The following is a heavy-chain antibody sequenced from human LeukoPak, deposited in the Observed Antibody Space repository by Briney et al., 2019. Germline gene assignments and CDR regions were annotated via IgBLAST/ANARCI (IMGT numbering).Heavy chain of an antibody. CDR3: ARVRGVIIGPRRNWFDP. J-gene: IGHJ5*02. CDR2: INHSGST. Sequence: GSLRLSCAASGFTFSSYAVSWVRQPPGNGLEWIGEINHSGSTNYNPSLKSRVTISVDTSKNQFSLKLSSVTAADTAVYYCARVRGVIIGPRRNWFDPWGQGTLVTVSS. D-gene: IGHD3-10*01. CDR1: GFTFSSYA. V-gene: IGHV4-34*01.